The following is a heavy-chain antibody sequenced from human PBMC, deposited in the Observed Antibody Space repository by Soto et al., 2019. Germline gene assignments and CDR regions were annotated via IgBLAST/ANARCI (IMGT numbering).Heavy chain of an antibody. V-gene: IGHV4-59*01. J-gene: IGHJ4*02. Sequence: PSETLSLTCTVSGGSISSYYWSWIRQPPGKGLEWIGYIYYSGSTNYNPSLKSRVTISVDTSKNQFSLKLSSVTAADTAVYYCARNRFDYGDSHFDYWGQGTLVTVSS. D-gene: IGHD4-17*01. CDR3: ARNRFDYGDSHFDY. CDR2: IYYSGST. CDR1: GGSISSYY.